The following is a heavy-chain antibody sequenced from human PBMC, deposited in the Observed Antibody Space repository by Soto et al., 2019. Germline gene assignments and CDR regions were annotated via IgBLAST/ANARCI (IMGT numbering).Heavy chain of an antibody. CDR2: IYYSGST. V-gene: IGHV4-30-4*01. CDR1: GGSISSGDYY. Sequence: SETLSLTCTVSGGSISSGDYYWSWIRQPPGKGLEWIGYIYYSGSTYYNPSLKSRVTISVDASKNQFSLKLSSVTAADTAVYYCAIVLSQPNFNILTGQDALDVWGQGTTVTVSS. J-gene: IGHJ6*02. CDR3: AIVLSQPNFNILTGQDALDV. D-gene: IGHD3-9*01.